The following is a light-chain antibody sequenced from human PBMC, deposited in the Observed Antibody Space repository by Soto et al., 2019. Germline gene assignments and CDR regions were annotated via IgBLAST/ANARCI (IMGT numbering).Light chain of an antibody. CDR3: QQYNRSYT. Sequence: DIQLTQSPSILSASGGDRVTITCRASQSIANRLAWYQQKPGKTPKRLIYGASTLESGVPSRFSGSGSGTEFTLTITSLQTDDFATYYCQQYNRSYTFGQGTKLEIK. CDR2: GAS. J-gene: IGKJ2*01. CDR1: QSIANR. V-gene: IGKV1-5*01.